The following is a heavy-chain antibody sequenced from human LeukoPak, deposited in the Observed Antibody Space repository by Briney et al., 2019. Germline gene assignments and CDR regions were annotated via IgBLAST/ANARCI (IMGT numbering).Heavy chain of an antibody. V-gene: IGHV4-59*12. CDR1: GGSISHYY. J-gene: IGHJ3*02. D-gene: IGHD3/OR15-3a*01. CDR3: ARGVVLGQDDAFDI. Sequence: SETLSLTCTVSGGSISHYYWSWIRQPPGKGLEWIGYIFYRGSIDYSPSLQSRVTISVDTSKNHLSLRLTSVTAADTAVYFCARGVVLGQDDAFDIWGRGTMVTVSS. CDR2: IFYRGSI.